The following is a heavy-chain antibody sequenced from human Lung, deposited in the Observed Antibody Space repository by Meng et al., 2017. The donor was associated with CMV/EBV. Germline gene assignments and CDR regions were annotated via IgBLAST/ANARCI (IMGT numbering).Heavy chain of an antibody. D-gene: IGHD1-26*01. CDR2: INPKNGDP. J-gene: IGHJ4*02. CDR3: TRRPLGSTRPFDY. CDR1: GFNFYGFY. Sequence: SXXVSXXTSGFNFYGFYIHWVRRAPGQGLEWMGRINPKNGDPKYAQRFEGRVSMTTDTSITTVYMELRSLRSDDTAFYYCTRRPLGSTRPFDYCGQGTLVTVSS. V-gene: IGHV1-2*06.